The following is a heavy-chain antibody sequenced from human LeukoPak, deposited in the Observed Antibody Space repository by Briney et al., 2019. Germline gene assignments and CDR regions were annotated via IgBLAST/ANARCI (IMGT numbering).Heavy chain of an antibody. J-gene: IGHJ4*02. V-gene: IGHV1-69*04. CDR2: IIPILGIA. CDR3: ARDKKQGHQLRSGVFDY. CDR1: GGTFSSYA. Sequence: SVKVSCKASGGTFSSYAISWVRQAPGQGLEWMGRIIPILGIANYAQKFQGRVTITADKSTSTAYMELSSLRSEDTAVYYCARDKKQGHQLRSGVFDYWGQGTLVTVSS. D-gene: IGHD2-2*01.